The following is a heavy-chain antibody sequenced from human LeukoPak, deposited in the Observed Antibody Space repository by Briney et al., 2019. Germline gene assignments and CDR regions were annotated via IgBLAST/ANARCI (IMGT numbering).Heavy chain of an antibody. V-gene: IGHV3-9*01. D-gene: IGHD5-12*01. J-gene: IGHJ5*01. CDR2: ISWNSGSI. Sequence: SGGSLRLSCAASGFTFDDYAMHWVRQAPGKGLEWVSGISWNSGSIGYADSLKGRFTISRDNAKNSLYLQMNSLRAEDTALYYCAKDMGYSGCDGKFDSWXXXXLVTVSS. CDR3: AKDMGYSGCDGKFDS. CDR1: GFTFDDYA.